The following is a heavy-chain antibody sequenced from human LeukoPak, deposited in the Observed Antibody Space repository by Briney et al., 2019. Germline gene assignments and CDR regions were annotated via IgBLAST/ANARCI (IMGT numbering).Heavy chain of an antibody. D-gene: IGHD1-1*01. CDR2: ISSSSSYI. CDR1: GFTFSSDS. CDR3: AREGTGRYYYYYYIDV. V-gene: IGHV3-21*01. Sequence: EGSLRLSCAASGFTFSSDSMNWVRQAPGKGLEWVSSISSSSSYIYYADSVRGRFTISRDNAKNSLYLQMNSLRAEDTAVYFCAREGTGRYYYYYYIDVWGKGTTVIISS. J-gene: IGHJ6*03.